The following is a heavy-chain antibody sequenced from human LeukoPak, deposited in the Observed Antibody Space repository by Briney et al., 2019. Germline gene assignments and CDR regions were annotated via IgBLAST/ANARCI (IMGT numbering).Heavy chain of an antibody. J-gene: IGHJ4*02. Sequence: GGSLRLSCSTSGFTFSSSAMHWVRQAPGKGLEYVSGINDNGRATHYGDSLKGRFTISRDNPKNTLYLQMSTLTTEDTAIYYCVNDVSGSYTFDYWGQGTLVTVSS. V-gene: IGHV3-64D*09. CDR3: VNDVSGSYTFDY. D-gene: IGHD1-26*01. CDR2: INDNGRAT. CDR1: GFTFSSSA.